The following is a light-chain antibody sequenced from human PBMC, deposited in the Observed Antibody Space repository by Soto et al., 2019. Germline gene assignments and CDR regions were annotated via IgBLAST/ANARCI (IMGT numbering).Light chain of an antibody. CDR3: GSWDSSLFVGV. V-gene: IGLV1-51*01. J-gene: IGLJ2*01. CDR2: ENN. Sequence: QSVLTQPPSVSAAPGQKVTISCSGRHSDIGSNYVSWYQQLPGTAPKLLIYENNRRPAGVPDRFSGSKSGTSATLGITGLQTGDEADYYCGSWDSSLFVGVFGGGTQLTVL. CDR1: HSDIGSNY.